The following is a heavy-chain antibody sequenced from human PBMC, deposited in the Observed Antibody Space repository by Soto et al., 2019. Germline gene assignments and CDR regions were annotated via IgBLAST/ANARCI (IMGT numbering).Heavy chain of an antibody. CDR2: IYYSGST. Sequence: QVQLQESGPGLVKPSQTLSLTCTVSGGSISSGGYYWSWIRQHPGKGLEWIGYIYYSGSTYYNPSLKRRVTIPGATSKSQYSLKRSSVPASDTAVYYCARELRVGEDYYGMDGWGPGPTVTVSS. CDR1: GGSISSGGYY. CDR3: ARELRVGEDYYGMDG. V-gene: IGHV4-31*03. J-gene: IGHJ6*02. D-gene: IGHD3-10*01.